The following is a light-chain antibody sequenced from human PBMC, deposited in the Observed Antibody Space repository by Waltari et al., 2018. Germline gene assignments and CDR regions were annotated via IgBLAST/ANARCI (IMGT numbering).Light chain of an antibody. CDR3: AAWDDSLSVV. J-gene: IGLJ2*01. CDR2: RNK. CDR1: SSNIGSNY. Sequence: QSVLTQPPSASGTPGQRVTISCSGSSSNIGSNYVYWYQQLPGTAPKLLIYRNKQPPSGVPDRVAGSEAGTSASLAIIGLRSEDEADYYCAAWDDSLSVVFGGGTKLTVL. V-gene: IGLV1-47*01.